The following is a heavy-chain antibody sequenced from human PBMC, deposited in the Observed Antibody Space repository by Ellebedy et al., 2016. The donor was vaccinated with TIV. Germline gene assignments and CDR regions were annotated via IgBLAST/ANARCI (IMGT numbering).Heavy chain of an antibody. CDR1: GFTFSSYS. Sequence: GESLKISCAASGFTFSSYSMNWVRQAPGKGLEWVSSISSSSSYIYYEDSVKGRFTISHDNAKNSLYLQMNSLGAEDTAVYYCARDLCDILTGVYYFDYWGQGTLVTVSS. V-gene: IGHV3-21*01. J-gene: IGHJ4*02. CDR2: ISSSSSYI. D-gene: IGHD3-9*01. CDR3: ARDLCDILTGVYYFDY.